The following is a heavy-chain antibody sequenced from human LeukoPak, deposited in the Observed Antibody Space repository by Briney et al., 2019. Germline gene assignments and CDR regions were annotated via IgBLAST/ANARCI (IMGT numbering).Heavy chain of an antibody. CDR3: ARSSPRWLVLGLNFDY. Sequence: GGSLRLSCAASGFTFSSYAMHWVRQAPGKGLEWVAVISYDGSNKYYADSVKGRFTISRDNSKNTLYLQMNSLRAEDTAVYYCARSSPRWLVLGLNFDYWGQGTLVTVSS. V-gene: IGHV3-30*04. CDR2: ISYDGSNK. D-gene: IGHD6-19*01. J-gene: IGHJ4*02. CDR1: GFTFSSYA.